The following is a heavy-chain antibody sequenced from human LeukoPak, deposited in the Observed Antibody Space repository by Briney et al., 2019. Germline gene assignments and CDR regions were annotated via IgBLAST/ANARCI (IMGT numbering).Heavy chain of an antibody. V-gene: IGHV4-34*01. D-gene: IGHD5-12*01. CDR3: ARVYRATLDY. Sequence: PSESLSLTCAVYGASFSGYYWSWIRQPPGKGLEWIGEINHSGSTNYNPSLKSRVTISVDTSKNQFSLKLSSVTAADTAVYYCARVYRATLDYWGQGTLVTVSS. J-gene: IGHJ4*02. CDR1: GASFSGYY. CDR2: INHSGST.